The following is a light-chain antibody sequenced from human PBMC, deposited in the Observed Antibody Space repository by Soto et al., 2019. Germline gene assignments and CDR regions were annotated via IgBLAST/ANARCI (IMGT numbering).Light chain of an antibody. V-gene: IGKV3-15*01. CDR1: QSVSSN. CDR2: GAS. Sequence: EIVMTQSPATLSVSPGERATLSCMASQSVSSNLAWYQQKPGQAPSLLIYGASTRATGIPARFSGSGSGTVFTLNIRSMQSEDFAVYYCQQYNNWPPYTFGQGTKLEIK. CDR3: QQYNNWPPYT. J-gene: IGKJ2*01.